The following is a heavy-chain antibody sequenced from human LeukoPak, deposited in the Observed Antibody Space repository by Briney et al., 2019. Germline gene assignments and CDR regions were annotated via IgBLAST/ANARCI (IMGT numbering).Heavy chain of an antibody. CDR3: ARAGYCNTASCYTGYFDL. D-gene: IGHD2-2*02. CDR1: GGSISSYY. CDR2: VYYSGST. V-gene: IGHV4-59*01. J-gene: IGHJ2*01. Sequence: SETLSLTCTVSGGSISSYYWSWIRQPPGTGLEWIGYVYYSGSTSYSPSLKSRVTISVDTSKNQFSLNLNSVTPADTAVYYCARAGYCNTASCYTGYFDLWGRGTLVTVSS.